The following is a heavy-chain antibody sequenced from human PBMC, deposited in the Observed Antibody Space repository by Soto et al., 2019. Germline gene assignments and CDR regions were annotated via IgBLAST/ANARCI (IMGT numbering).Heavy chain of an antibody. CDR1: GGSISSYY. D-gene: IGHD2-15*01. V-gene: IGHV4-59*12. CDR2: IYYSGST. Sequence: SETLSLTCTVSGGSISSYYWSWIRQPPGKGLEWIGYIYYSGSTNYNPSLKSRVTISVDTSKNQFSLKLSSVTAADTAVYYCARGSLYFSCGSCYSKGGYYYMDVWGKGTTVTVSS. CDR3: ARGSLYFSCGSCYSKGGYYYMDV. J-gene: IGHJ6*03.